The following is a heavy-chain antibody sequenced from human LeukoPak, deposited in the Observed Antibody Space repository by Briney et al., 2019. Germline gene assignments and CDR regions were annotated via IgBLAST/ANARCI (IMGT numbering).Heavy chain of an antibody. Sequence: PSETLSLTCTVSGGSISSYYWSWIRQPAGKGLEWIGRIYTSVSTNYNPSLKSRVTMSVDTSKNQFSLKLSSVTAADTAVYYCARDLVVVAAYNWFDPWGQGTLVTVSS. CDR2: IYTSVST. J-gene: IGHJ5*02. CDR1: GGSISSYY. CDR3: ARDLVVVAAYNWFDP. D-gene: IGHD2-15*01. V-gene: IGHV4-4*07.